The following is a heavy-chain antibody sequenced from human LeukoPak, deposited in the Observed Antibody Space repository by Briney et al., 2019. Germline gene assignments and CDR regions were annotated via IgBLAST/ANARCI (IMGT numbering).Heavy chain of an antibody. V-gene: IGHV1-8*01. Sequence: GASVNVSCTSSGYTFTSYDINWVRQATGQGLEWMGWMNPNSGNTGYAQKFQGRVTMTRNTSISTAYMELSSLRSEDTAVYYCASRYYYDSSGHYSSDAFDIWGQGTMVTVSS. J-gene: IGHJ3*02. CDR2: MNPNSGNT. D-gene: IGHD3-22*01. CDR1: GYTFTSYD. CDR3: ASRYYYDSSGHYSSDAFDI.